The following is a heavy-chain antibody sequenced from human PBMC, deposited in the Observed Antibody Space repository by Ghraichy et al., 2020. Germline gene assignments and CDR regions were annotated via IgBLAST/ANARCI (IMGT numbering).Heavy chain of an antibody. D-gene: IGHD6-6*01. CDR2: IYHTGTT. V-gene: IGHV4-59*02. CDR3: ARGLRSSSSQGTTFDY. CDR1: GGSVRSYY. Sequence: SETLSLTCTVSGGSVRSYYWSWIRQPPGRGLEWIAYIYHTGTTNCNPSLKSRVSIPLEPSKNQFSLNLTSVTAADTALYYCARGLRSSSSQGTTFDYWGQGTLVTVSS. J-gene: IGHJ4*02.